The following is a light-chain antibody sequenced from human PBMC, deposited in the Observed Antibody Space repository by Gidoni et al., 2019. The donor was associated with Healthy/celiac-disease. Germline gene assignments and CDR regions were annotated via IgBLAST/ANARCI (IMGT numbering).Light chain of an antibody. CDR1: SSNIGAGYD. CDR2: GNS. Sequence: PGQRVTISCTGSSSNIGAGYDVHWYQQLPGTAPKLLIYGNSNRPSGVPDRFSGSKSGTSASLAITGLQAEDEADYYCQSYDSSLRAGVFGGGTKLTVL. CDR3: QSYDSSLRAGV. V-gene: IGLV1-40*01. J-gene: IGLJ2*01.